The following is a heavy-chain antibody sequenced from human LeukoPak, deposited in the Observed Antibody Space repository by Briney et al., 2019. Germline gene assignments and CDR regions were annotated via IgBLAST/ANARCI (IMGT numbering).Heavy chain of an antibody. V-gene: IGHV4-59*01. CDR2: IYYSGNT. J-gene: IGHJ4*02. CDR3: ARVRLVGYDILTGYYSFDY. Sequence: KPSETLSLTCTVSGGSISSYSWSWIRQPPGKGLEWIGYIYYSGNTNYNPSLKSRVTISIDTSKKQFSLKLSSVIAADTAVYYCARVRLVGYDILTGYYSFDYWGQGTLVTVSS. CDR1: GGSISSYS. D-gene: IGHD3-9*01.